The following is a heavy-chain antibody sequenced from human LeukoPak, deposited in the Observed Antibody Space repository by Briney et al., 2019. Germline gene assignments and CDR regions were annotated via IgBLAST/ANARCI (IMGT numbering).Heavy chain of an antibody. D-gene: IGHD6-13*01. Sequence: PSETLSLTCTVSGGSISSYYWSWIRQPPGKGLEWIGRIYHSGSTYYNPSLKSRVTISVDTSKNHFSLNLSSVTAADTAVYYCARQLTVAGDAFDIWGQGTMVTVSS. CDR2: IYHSGST. CDR1: GGSISSYY. J-gene: IGHJ3*02. V-gene: IGHV4-59*08. CDR3: ARQLTVAGDAFDI.